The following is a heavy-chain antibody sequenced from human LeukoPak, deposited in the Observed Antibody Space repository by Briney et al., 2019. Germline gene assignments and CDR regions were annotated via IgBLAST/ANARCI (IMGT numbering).Heavy chain of an antibody. D-gene: IGHD3-22*01. CDR1: GYTFTSYD. CDR2: VNPNSANT. Sequence: ASVKVSCKASGYTFTSYDVNWVRQATGQGLEWMGLVNPNSANTPYAQKFQGRATMTRNTSISTVYMELSSLRSEDTAVYYCAIKLSSGGYWGQGTLVTVSS. V-gene: IGHV1-8*01. J-gene: IGHJ4*02. CDR3: AIKLSSGGY.